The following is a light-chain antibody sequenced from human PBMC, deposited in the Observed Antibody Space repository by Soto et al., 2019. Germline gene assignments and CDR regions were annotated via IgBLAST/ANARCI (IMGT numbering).Light chain of an antibody. V-gene: IGKV1-12*01. CDR1: QGISNW. J-gene: IGKJ1*01. CDR3: QQADSFAR. CDR2: GAT. Sequence: DIQVTPSPSFVSASVGVRITITCRASQGISNWLAWYQQHPGKAPKLLIYGATSLHSGVPSRFSGSGSGTEFTLTISGLQPEDFATYYCQQADSFARFGQGTKIDMK.